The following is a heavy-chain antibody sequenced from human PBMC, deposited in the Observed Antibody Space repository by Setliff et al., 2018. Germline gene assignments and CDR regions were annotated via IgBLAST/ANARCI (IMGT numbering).Heavy chain of an antibody. CDR2: IIPILGIA. V-gene: IGHV1-69*10. J-gene: IGHJ3*02. D-gene: IGHD5-12*01. Sequence: GASVKVSCKASGGTFSSYAISWVRQAPGQGLEWMGGIIPILGIANYAQKFQGRVTITADESTSTAYMELSSLRSEDTAVYYCASCGYDWGDTYAFDIWGQGTMVTVSS. CDR3: ASCGYDWGDTYAFDI. CDR1: GGTFSSYA.